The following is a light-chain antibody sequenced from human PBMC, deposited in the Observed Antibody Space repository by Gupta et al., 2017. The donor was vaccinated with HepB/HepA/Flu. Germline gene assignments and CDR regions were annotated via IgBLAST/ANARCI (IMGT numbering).Light chain of an antibody. J-gene: IGKJ1*01. CDR3: RQDLPTWT. CDR1: QSLLHSNGYNY. Sequence: DIVLTQSPLSLPVTPGEPASISCRSSQSLLHSNGYNYLDWYLQKPGQSPQLLIYLGSFRASGVPDRFSGSGSGKDFTLKSSRVEAEDGGVYYGRQDLPTWTFGQGTKVEIK. V-gene: IGKV2-28*01. CDR2: LGS.